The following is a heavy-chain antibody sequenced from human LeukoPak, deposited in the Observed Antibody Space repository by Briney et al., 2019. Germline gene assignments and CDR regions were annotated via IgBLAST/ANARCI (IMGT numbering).Heavy chain of an antibody. CDR2: INHSGST. CDR3: ARDRRRTYYYGSGSYYGGFDP. CDR1: GGSFSGYY. Sequence: SETLSLTCAVYGGSFSGYYWSWIRQPPGKGLEWIGEINHSGSTNYNPSLKSRVTISVDTSKNQFSLKLSSVTAADTAVYYCARDRRRTYYYGSGSYYGGFDPWGQGTLVTVSS. D-gene: IGHD3-10*01. V-gene: IGHV4-34*01. J-gene: IGHJ5*02.